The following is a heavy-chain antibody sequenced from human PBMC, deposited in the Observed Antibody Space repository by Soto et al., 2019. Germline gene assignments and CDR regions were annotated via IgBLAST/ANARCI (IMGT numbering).Heavy chain of an antibody. CDR2: ISPYNGNT. Sequence: ASLKVSCKGSGYTFNSYGISWVRQAPGQGLEWMGWISPYNGNTNSPPKLQGRVTMTTATSTSTAYMELRSLRSDDTAVYYCTRGDRQADYGAKWYFDLWGRGTLVTVSS. V-gene: IGHV1-18*01. D-gene: IGHD4-17*01. CDR1: GYTFNSYG. CDR3: TRGDRQADYGAKWYFDL. J-gene: IGHJ2*01.